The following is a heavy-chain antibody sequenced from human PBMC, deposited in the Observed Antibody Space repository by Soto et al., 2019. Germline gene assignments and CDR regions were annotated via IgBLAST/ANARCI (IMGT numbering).Heavy chain of an antibody. Sequence: GASVKVSCKASGYTFTSYGISWVRQAPGQGLEWMGWISAYNGNTNYAQKLQGRVTMTTDTSTSTAYMELRSLRSDDTAVYYCARDRPYYYDSSGYDYWGQGTLVTVSS. CDR1: GYTFTSYG. CDR3: ARDRPYYYDSSGYDY. V-gene: IGHV1-18*01. J-gene: IGHJ4*02. CDR2: ISAYNGNT. D-gene: IGHD3-22*01.